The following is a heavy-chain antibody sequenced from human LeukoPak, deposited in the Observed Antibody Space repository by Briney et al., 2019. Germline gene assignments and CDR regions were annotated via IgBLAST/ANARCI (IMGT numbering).Heavy chain of an antibody. V-gene: IGHV3-74*01. CDR1: GFIFRNYR. CDR3: ARGPNSNWSGLDF. CDR2: INPNGITT. D-gene: IGHD6-6*01. Sequence: PGGSLRLSCAASGFIFRNYRMHWVRQAPGKGLVWVARINPNGITTTYTDSVKGRFTISRDNAKNTLYLQVNNLRAEDTAVYYCARGPNSNWSGLDFWGQGTLLTVSS. J-gene: IGHJ4*02.